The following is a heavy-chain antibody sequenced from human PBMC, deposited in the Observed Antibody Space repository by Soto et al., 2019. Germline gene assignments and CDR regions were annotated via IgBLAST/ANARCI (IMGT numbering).Heavy chain of an antibody. Sequence: GGSLRLSCAASGFTFSSYSMNWVRQAPGKGLEWVSSISSSSSYIYYADSVKGRFTISRDNAKNSLYLQMNSLRAEDTAVYYCARDRIAYDSSGYGLLYGMDVWGQGTTVTVSS. V-gene: IGHV3-21*01. CDR3: ARDRIAYDSSGYGLLYGMDV. CDR2: ISSSSSYI. CDR1: GFTFSSYS. D-gene: IGHD3-22*01. J-gene: IGHJ6*02.